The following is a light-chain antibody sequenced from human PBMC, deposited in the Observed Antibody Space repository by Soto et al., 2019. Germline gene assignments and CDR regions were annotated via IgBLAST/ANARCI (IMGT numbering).Light chain of an antibody. CDR3: QQYYSYWT. Sequence: DIQMTQYPSTLSASVGDRVIITCRASQSISSWLAWYQQKPGKAPKLLISKASNLESGVPSRFSGSGSGTEFTLTVSSLQPDGFATYYCQQYYSYWTFGQGTKVEIK. CDR2: KAS. J-gene: IGKJ1*01. V-gene: IGKV1-5*03. CDR1: QSISSW.